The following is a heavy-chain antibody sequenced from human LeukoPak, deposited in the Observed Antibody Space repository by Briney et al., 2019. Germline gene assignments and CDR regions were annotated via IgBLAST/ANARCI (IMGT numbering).Heavy chain of an antibody. J-gene: IGHJ4*02. V-gene: IGHV3-66*01. CDR3: ARAFCVGECFVLHIFFDS. CDR1: GFTVSSNY. D-gene: IGHD2-21*01. Sequence: PGGSPRLSCAASGFTVSSNYMSWFRQAPGKGLEWVSVIYSGGSTYYADSVKGRFTISRDNSKNTLYLQMNSLRAEDTAVYYCARAFCVGECFVLHIFFDSWGQGTLVTVSS. CDR2: IYSGGST.